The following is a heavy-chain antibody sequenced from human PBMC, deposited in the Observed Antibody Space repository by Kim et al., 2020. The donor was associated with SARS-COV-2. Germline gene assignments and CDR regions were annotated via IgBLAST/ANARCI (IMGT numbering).Heavy chain of an antibody. Sequence: SETLSLTCTVSGGSISSSSYYWGWIRQPPGKGPEWIGSIYYSGSTYYNPSLKSRVTISVDTSKNQFSLKLSSVTAADTAVYYCARHWGSMVRGVIILFDYWGQGTLVTVSS. D-gene: IGHD3-10*01. J-gene: IGHJ4*02. CDR1: GGSISSSSYY. CDR2: IYYSGST. CDR3: ARHWGSMVRGVIILFDY. V-gene: IGHV4-39*01.